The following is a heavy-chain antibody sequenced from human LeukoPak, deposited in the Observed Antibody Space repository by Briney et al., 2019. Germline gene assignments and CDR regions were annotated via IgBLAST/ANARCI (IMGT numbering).Heavy chain of an antibody. CDR1: GFTFSSYG. CDR3: AKFGGTSYSPYFDY. CDR2: ISDNGGST. V-gene: IGHV3-23*01. Sequence: GGSLRLSCAASGFTFSSYGRSWGVRAPGKGLVGGSTISDNGGSTPYAESVKGRFPIYRDNSKNTLYLHMTSLRAEAPAVYYCAKFGGTSYSPYFDYWGPGTLVTVSS. D-gene: IGHD2-15*01. J-gene: IGHJ4*02.